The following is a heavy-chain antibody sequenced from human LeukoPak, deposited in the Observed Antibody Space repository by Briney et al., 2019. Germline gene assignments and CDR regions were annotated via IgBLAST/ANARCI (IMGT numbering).Heavy chain of an antibody. CDR1: GFTFSSYS. J-gene: IGHJ4*02. CDR3: ARGLYDFWSGMGY. Sequence: GGSLRLSCAASGFTFSSYSMNWVRQAPGKGLEWVANIKQDGSEKYYVDSVKGRFTISRDNAKNSLYLQMNSLRAEDTAVYYCARGLYDFWSGMGYWGQGTLVTVSS. D-gene: IGHD3-3*01. CDR2: IKQDGSEK. V-gene: IGHV3-7*01.